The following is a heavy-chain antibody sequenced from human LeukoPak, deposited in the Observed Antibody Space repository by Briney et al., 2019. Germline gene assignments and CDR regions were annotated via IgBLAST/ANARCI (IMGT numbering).Heavy chain of an antibody. V-gene: IGHV5-10-1*01. CDR3: ARLVVRGVIEDYYGMDV. Sequence: GESLQISCKGSGYRFTSYWISWVRQLPGKGLEWMGRIDPSDSYTNYSPSFQGHVTISADKSISTAYLQWSSLKASDTAMYYCARLVVRGVIEDYYGMDVWGKGTTVTVSS. CDR1: GYRFTSYW. D-gene: IGHD3-10*01. CDR2: IDPSDSYT. J-gene: IGHJ6*04.